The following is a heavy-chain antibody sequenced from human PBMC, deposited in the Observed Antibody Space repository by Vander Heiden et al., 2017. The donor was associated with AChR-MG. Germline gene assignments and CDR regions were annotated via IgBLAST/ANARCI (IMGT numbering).Heavy chain of an antibody. D-gene: IGHD2-21*02. CDR1: GGTFSSYA. Sequence: QVQLVQSGAEVKKPGSSVKVSCKASGGTFSSYAISWVRQAPGQGLEWMGGIIPIFGTANYAQKFQGRVTITADESTSTAYMELSSLRSEDTAVYYCARDAYCGGDCYVDQNYYYYMDVWGKGTTVTVSS. CDR3: ARDAYCGGDCYVDQNYYYYMDV. J-gene: IGHJ6*03. V-gene: IGHV1-69*01. CDR2: IIPIFGTA.